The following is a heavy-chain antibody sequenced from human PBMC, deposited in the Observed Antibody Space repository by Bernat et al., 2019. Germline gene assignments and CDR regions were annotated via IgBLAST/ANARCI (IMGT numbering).Heavy chain of an antibody. J-gene: IGHJ6*03. CDR1: GFTFSDHY. V-gene: IGHV3-72*01. CDR2: TRNKANSYTT. Sequence: EVQLVESGGGLVQPGGSLRLSCAASGFTFSDHYMDWVRQAPGKGLEWVGRTRNKANSYTTEYAASVQGRFTVERDDSRNSLYLQMNSLKAEDTAVYYGARGGFWTFRGRYYCYYYMGVWGKGTTVTVSS. CDR3: ARGGFWTFRGRYYCYYYMGV. D-gene: IGHD3/OR15-3a*01.